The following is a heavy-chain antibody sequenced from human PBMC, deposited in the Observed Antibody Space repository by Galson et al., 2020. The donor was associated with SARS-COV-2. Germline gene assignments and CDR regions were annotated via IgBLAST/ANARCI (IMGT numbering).Heavy chain of an antibody. Sequence: KIGESLMISCKGSGYSFTSYWIGWVRQMPGKGLEWMGIIYPGDSDTRYSPSFQGQVTIAADKSISTAYLQWSSLKASDTAMYYCARMDGYYDSSGYYYFDYWGQGTLVTVSS. D-gene: IGHD3-22*01. CDR3: ARMDGYYDSSGYYYFDY. J-gene: IGHJ4*02. CDR2: IYPGDSDT. V-gene: IGHV5-51*01. CDR1: GYSFTSYW.